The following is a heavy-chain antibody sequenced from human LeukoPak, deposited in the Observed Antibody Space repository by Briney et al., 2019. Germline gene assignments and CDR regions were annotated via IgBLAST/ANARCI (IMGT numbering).Heavy chain of an antibody. CDR2: SDPEDGET. CDR3: ARSSGSYWRRWFDP. CDR1: GYTLTELS. J-gene: IGHJ5*02. V-gene: IGHV1-24*01. D-gene: IGHD1-26*01. Sequence: ASVKVSCKVSGYTLTELSMHWVRQAPGKGLEWMGGSDPEDGETIYAQKFQGRVTMTEDTSTDTAYMELSSLRSEDTAVYYCARSSGSYWRRWFDPWGQGTLVTVSS.